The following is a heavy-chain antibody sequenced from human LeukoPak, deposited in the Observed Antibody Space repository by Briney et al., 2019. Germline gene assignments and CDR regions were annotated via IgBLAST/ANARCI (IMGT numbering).Heavy chain of an antibody. CDR2: ISSSSSTI. D-gene: IGHD6-19*01. CDR3: AKRSAESSGYFDY. CDR1: GFTFSSYS. Sequence: GGSLRLSCAASGFTFSSYSMNWVRQAPGKGPEWVSYISSSSSTIYYADSVKGRFTISRDNSKNTLYLQMNSLRAEDTGVYYCAKRSAESSGYFDYWGQGTLVTVSS. V-gene: IGHV3-48*04. J-gene: IGHJ4*02.